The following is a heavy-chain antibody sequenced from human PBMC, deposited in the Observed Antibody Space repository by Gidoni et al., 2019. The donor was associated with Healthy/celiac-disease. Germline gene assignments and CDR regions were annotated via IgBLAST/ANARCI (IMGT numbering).Heavy chain of an antibody. CDR2: IKQDGSEK. V-gene: IGHV3-7*05. J-gene: IGHJ4*02. CDR3: ARELSFGITIFGVVIIPDY. Sequence: EVQLVESGGGLVQPGGSLRLSCAASGFTFSSYWMSWVRQAPGKGLEWVANIKQDGSEKYYVDSVKGRFTISRDNAKNSLYLQMNSLRAEDTAVYYCARELSFGITIFGVVIIPDYWGQGTLVTVSS. CDR1: GFTFSSYW. D-gene: IGHD3-3*01.